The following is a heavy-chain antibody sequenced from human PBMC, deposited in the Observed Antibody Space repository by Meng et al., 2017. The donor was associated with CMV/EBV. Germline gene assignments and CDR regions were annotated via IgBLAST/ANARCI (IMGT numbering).Heavy chain of an antibody. Sequence: GESLKISCAASGFTFSSYAMSWVRQAPGKGLEWVSAISGSGGSTYYADYVKGRFTISRDNSKNTLYLQMNSLRAEDTAVYYCAKPIVVVPAAIESGFDYWGQGTLVTVSS. CDR1: GFTFSSYA. D-gene: IGHD2-2*01. J-gene: IGHJ4*02. V-gene: IGHV3-23*01. CDR3: AKPIVVVPAAIESGFDY. CDR2: ISGSGGST.